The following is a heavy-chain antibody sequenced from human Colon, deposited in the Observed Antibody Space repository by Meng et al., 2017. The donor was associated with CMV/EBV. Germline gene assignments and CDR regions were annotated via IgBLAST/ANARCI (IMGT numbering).Heavy chain of an antibody. J-gene: IGHJ5*02. Sequence: SETLSPTCTVSGDSINSNYYWGWIRQSPGKGLEWLDNIYFDGGSYYNPSLKSRVTISLDASKNQFSLNLSSLTAADTAVYYCVRRRSRSLIPWFDPWGQGTLVTVSS. CDR3: VRRRSRSLIPWFDP. D-gene: IGHD2-21*01. V-gene: IGHV4-38-2*02. CDR1: GDSINSNYY. CDR2: IYFDGGS.